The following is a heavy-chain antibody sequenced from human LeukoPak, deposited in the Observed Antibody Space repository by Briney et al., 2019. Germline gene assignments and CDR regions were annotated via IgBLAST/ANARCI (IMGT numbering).Heavy chain of an antibody. V-gene: IGHV3-23*01. CDR3: AKDPPYYDSSGVNWFDP. CDR2: ISGSGGST. J-gene: IGHJ5*02. Sequence: PGGSLRLSCAASGFTFSSYSMNWVRQAPGKGLEWVSAISGSGGSTYYADSVKGRFTISRDNSKNTLYLQMNSLRAEDTAVYYCAKDPPYYDSSGVNWFDPWGQGTLVTVSS. D-gene: IGHD3-22*01. CDR1: GFTFSSYS.